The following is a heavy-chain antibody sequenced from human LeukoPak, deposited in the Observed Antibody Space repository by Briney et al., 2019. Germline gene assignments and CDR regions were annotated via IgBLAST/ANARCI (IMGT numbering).Heavy chain of an antibody. CDR3: ARDRFLEGLMFDP. D-gene: IGHD3-3*01. CDR2: IYHSGTT. J-gene: IGHJ5*02. CDR1: GGSISRGNYY. Sequence: SETLSLTCTVAGGSISRGNYYWSWLRQPPGRGLEWIGYIYHSGTTNYNPSLKSRVTISMDSSKNQFSLKLTSVTAADTAVYYCARDRFLEGLMFDPWGQGTLVTVSS. V-gene: IGHV4-30-2*01.